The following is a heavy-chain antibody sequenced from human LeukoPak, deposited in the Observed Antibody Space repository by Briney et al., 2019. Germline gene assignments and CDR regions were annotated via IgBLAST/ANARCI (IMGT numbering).Heavy chain of an antibody. CDR1: GGSISSYY. D-gene: IGHD6-19*01. J-gene: IGHJ3*02. CDR3: ARGVFIAVAGTAFDI. Sequence: SETLSLTCTVSGGSISSYYWSWIRQPPGKGLEWIGYIYYSGSTNYNPSLKSRATISVDTSKNQFSLKLSSVTAADTAVYYCARGVFIAVAGTAFDIWGQGTMVTVSS. CDR2: IYYSGST. V-gene: IGHV4-59*01.